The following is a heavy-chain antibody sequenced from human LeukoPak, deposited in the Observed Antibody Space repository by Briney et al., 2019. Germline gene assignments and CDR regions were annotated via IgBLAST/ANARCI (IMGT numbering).Heavy chain of an antibody. J-gene: IGHJ5*02. V-gene: IGHV4-34*01. CDR1: GGSFSGYY. Sequence: PSETLSLTCAVSGGSFSGYYWSWIRQPPGKGLEWIGEINHSGSTNYNPSLKSRVTISVDTSKNQFSLKLSSVTAADTAVYYCARGRRRGGPLGYCSSTSCLPFDPWGQGTLVTVSS. D-gene: IGHD2-2*01. CDR2: INHSGST. CDR3: ARGRRRGGPLGYCSSTSCLPFDP.